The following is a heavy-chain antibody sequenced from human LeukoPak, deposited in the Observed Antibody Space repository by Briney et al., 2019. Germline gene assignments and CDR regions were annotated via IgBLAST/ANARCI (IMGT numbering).Heavy chain of an antibody. CDR2: FDPEDGET. CDR3: ATAEAGTFPPEDYYYYGMDV. V-gene: IGHV1-24*01. Sequence: HWASVKVSCKASGYTFTSYYMHWVRQAPGKGLEWMGGFDPEDGETIYAQKFQGRVTMTEDTSTDTAYMELSSLRSEDTAVYYCATAEAGTFPPEDYYYYGMDVWGQGTTVTVSS. D-gene: IGHD6-19*01. J-gene: IGHJ6*02. CDR1: GYTFTSYY.